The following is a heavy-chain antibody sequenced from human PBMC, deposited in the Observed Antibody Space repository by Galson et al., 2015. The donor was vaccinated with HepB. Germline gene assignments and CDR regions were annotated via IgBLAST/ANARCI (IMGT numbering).Heavy chain of an antibody. Sequence: SLRLSCAASGFTFSSYGMHWVRQAPDKGLEWVAVISYDGSNKYYADSVKGRFTISRDNSKNTLYLQMNSLRAEDTAVYYCAKDLGYSYGGIYYYYYGMDVWGQGTTVTVSS. J-gene: IGHJ6*02. V-gene: IGHV3-30*18. CDR2: ISYDGSNK. CDR3: AKDLGYSYGGIYYYYYGMDV. D-gene: IGHD5-18*01. CDR1: GFTFSSYG.